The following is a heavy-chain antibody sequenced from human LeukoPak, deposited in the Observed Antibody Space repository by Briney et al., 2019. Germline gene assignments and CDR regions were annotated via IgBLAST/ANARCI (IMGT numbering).Heavy chain of an antibody. CDR2: IYHSGST. V-gene: IGHV4-59*12. Sequence: SETLSLTCTISGGSISRYYWTWIRQPPGKGLEWIGYIYHSGSTYYNPSLKSRVTISVDRSKNQFSLKLSSVTAADTAVYYCARDRIAARYWGQGTLVTVSS. CDR3: ARDRIAARY. CDR1: GGSISRYY. J-gene: IGHJ4*02. D-gene: IGHD6-13*01.